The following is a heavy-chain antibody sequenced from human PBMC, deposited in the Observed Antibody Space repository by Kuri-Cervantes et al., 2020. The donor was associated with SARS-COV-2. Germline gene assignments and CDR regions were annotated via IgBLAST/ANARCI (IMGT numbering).Heavy chain of an antibody. J-gene: IGHJ3*02. V-gene: IGHV1-18*01. D-gene: IGHD3-22*01. CDR2: ISAYNGNT. Sequence: ASVKVSCKVSGYTLTELSMHWVRQAPGQGLEWMGWISAYNGNTNYAQKLQDRVTMTTDTSTSTAYMELSSLRSEDTAVYYCAREVKSMIVVARGDAFDIWGQGTMVTVSS. CDR3: AREVKSMIVVARGDAFDI. CDR1: GYTLTELS.